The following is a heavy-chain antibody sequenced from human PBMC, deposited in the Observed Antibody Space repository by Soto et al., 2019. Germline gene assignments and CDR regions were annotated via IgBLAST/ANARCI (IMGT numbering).Heavy chain of an antibody. CDR2: IYSGGST. Sequence: XGSLRLSGAASGLTVSSKYTSGVGQAPGKGLEWVSVIYSGGSTYYADSVKGRFTISRDNSKNTLYLQMNSLRAEDTAVYYCATTAINSSSRVRPSIYYYYGMDAWGQGTTVTVSS. D-gene: IGHD6-6*01. CDR1: GLTVSSKY. J-gene: IGHJ6*02. V-gene: IGHV3-53*01. CDR3: ATTAINSSSRVRPSIYYYYGMDA.